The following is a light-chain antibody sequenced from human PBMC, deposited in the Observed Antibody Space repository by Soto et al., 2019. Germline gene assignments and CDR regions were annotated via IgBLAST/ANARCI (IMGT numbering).Light chain of an antibody. V-gene: IGKV1-5*03. Sequence: IQMTQSPSTLSASVRDRVTITCRASQSISNSLAWYQQRPGKAPKLLIYKASSLETGVPSRFSGSGSGTEFTLTISSLQPDDFATYYCQQYNSDWNTFGQGTKVDIK. CDR2: KAS. CDR1: QSISNS. J-gene: IGKJ2*01. CDR3: QQYNSDWNT.